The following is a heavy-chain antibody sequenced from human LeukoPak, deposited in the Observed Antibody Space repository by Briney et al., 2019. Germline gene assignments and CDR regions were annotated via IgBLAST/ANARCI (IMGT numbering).Heavy chain of an antibody. V-gene: IGHV3-43*01. Sequence: GGSLRLSCAASGFTFDDYTMHWVRQAPGKGLEGVALISWDGGSTYYADSVKGRFTISRDNSKNTLYLQMNSLRAEDTAVYYCAKGQYSSGRVGAFDIWGQGTMVTVSS. D-gene: IGHD6-19*01. CDR3: AKGQYSSGRVGAFDI. CDR2: ISWDGGST. CDR1: GFTFDDYT. J-gene: IGHJ3*02.